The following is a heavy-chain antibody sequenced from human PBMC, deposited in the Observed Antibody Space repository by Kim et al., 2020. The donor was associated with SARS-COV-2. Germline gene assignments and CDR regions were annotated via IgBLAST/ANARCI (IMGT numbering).Heavy chain of an antibody. D-gene: IGHD6-6*01. J-gene: IGHJ4*02. V-gene: IGHV5-10-1*01. CDR2: IDPSDSYT. CDR3: ASHIAAHVDYFDY. CDR1: GYIFSNYW. Sequence: GESLKISCKDSGYIFSNYWISWVRQMPGKGLEWMGRIDPSDSYTNYSPSSQGHVTISVDKSISTAYLQWNSLKASDTAIYYCASHIAAHVDYFDYWGQGT.